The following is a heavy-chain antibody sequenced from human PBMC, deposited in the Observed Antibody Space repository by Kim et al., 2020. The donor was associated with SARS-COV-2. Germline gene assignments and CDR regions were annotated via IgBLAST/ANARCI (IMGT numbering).Heavy chain of an antibody. CDR2: IYYTGST. CDR1: GGSITSGSYY. V-gene: IGHV4-31*03. CDR3: ARVTYCGAGYSCSSSYYFDS. D-gene: IGHD5-12*01. Sequence: SETLSLTCSVSGGSITSGSYYWTWIRQYPGKGLEWIGYIYYTGSTSYNPFLKSRVIISRDTSKSQFSLNLYFVTAADTAVYYCARVTYCGAGYSCSSSYYFDSWGQGTLVTVSS. J-gene: IGHJ4*02.